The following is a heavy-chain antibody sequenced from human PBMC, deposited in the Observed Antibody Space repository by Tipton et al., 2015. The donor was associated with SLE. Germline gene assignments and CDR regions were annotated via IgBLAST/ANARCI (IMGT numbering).Heavy chain of an antibody. CDR2: IYTSGST. J-gene: IGHJ4*02. V-gene: IGHV4-61*09. D-gene: IGHD6-19*01. CDR3: ARDQSSGSAFDY. Sequence: TLSLTCTVSCGSISSGSYYWSWIRQPAGKGLEWIGYIYTSGSTNYNPSLKSRVTISVDTSKNQFSLKLSSVTAADTAVYYCARDQSSGSAFDYWGQGTLVTVSS. CDR1: CGSISSGSYY.